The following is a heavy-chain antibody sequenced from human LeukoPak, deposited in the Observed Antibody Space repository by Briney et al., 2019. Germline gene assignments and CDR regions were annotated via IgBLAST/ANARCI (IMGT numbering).Heavy chain of an antibody. J-gene: IGHJ4*02. CDR1: RFTFSSYS. Sequence: GWALTLSCVDSRFTFSSYSMNWVRQAPAKGLEWVSSISSSSSYKYYTDSVKGRFTISRDNAKNSLYLQMNSLRAEDTAVYYCARSAGGTYYWGQGTLVTVSS. CDR2: ISSSSSYK. CDR3: ARSAGGTYY. V-gene: IGHV3-21*01. D-gene: IGHD1-1*01.